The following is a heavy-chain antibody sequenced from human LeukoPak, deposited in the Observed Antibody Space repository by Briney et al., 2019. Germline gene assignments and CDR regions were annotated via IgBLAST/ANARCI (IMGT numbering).Heavy chain of an antibody. D-gene: IGHD6-13*01. CDR1: GYTFTGYY. Sequence: ASVKVSCKASGYTFTGYYMHWVRQAPGQGLEWMGWINPNSGGTNYAQKFQGRVTMTRDTSISTAYMELSRLRSDDTAVYYCAKSSGITSAGPAGDYYSYYYMDVWGKGTTVTISS. V-gene: IGHV1-2*02. CDR3: AKSSGITSAGPAGDYYSYYYMDV. CDR2: INPNSGGT. J-gene: IGHJ6*03.